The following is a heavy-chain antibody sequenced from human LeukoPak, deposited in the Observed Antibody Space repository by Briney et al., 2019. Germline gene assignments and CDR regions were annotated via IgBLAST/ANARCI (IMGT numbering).Heavy chain of an antibody. Sequence: PGGSLRLSCAASGFTFSSYSMNWVRQAPGKGLEWVSSISSSSSYIYYADSVKGRFTISRDNAKNSLYLQMNSLRAEDTAVYYCAKGQGRSQTGAMVRGPFDYWGQGTLVTVSS. J-gene: IGHJ4*02. CDR2: ISSSSSYI. D-gene: IGHD3-10*01. V-gene: IGHV3-21*04. CDR3: AKGQGRSQTGAMVRGPFDY. CDR1: GFTFSSYS.